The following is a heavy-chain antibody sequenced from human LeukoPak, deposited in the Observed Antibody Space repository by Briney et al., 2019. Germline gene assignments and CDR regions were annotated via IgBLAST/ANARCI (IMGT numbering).Heavy chain of an antibody. CDR3: ARLALVGATYFDY. CDR1: GYSFTTYW. CDR2: IYPGDSDT. V-gene: IGHV5-51*01. J-gene: IGHJ4*02. Sequence: GASLQISCKGSGYSFTTYWIGWGRQVPGKGLEGMGIIYPGDSDTRYTPSFQGQVTISADKSISTAYLQWSSLKASDTAMYYCARLALVGATYFDYWGQGTLVTVSS. D-gene: IGHD1-26*01.